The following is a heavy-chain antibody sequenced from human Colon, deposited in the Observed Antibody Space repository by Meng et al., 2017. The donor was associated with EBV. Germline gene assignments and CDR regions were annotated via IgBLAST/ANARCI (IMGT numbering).Heavy chain of an antibody. J-gene: IGHJ4*02. Sequence: QPQEAGPGLVEPSQTLSLTCTVSGGSMSSGNYYWSWIRQPPGKGLEWIEYIHHSGSAYYNPSLKSRVSISVDTSKNHFSLNLTAMTAADTAVYYCASFDHIPRRNYFDYWGQGTLVTVSS. V-gene: IGHV4-30-4*01. CDR2: IHHSGSA. CDR3: ASFDHIPRRNYFDY. CDR1: GGSMSSGNYY. D-gene: IGHD2-21*01.